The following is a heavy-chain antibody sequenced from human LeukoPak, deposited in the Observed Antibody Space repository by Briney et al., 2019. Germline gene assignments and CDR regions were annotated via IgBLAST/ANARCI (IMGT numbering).Heavy chain of an antibody. V-gene: IGHV4-4*07. D-gene: IGHD3-3*01. CDR2: IYTRGST. CDR1: AFSISSYY. CDR3: ARGGVVTQPGYFQH. J-gene: IGHJ1*01. Sequence: PSETLSLTCTVSAFSISSYYWNWLRQPAGQGLKWVGRIYTRGSTNFNPSLKSRVTMSVDTSKNQFPLKLSSVTAADTAVYYCARGGVVTQPGYFQHWGQGTLVTVSS.